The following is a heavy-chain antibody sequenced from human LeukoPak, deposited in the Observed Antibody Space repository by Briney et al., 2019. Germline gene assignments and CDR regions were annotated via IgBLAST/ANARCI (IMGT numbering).Heavy chain of an antibody. CDR1: GFTFSGSA. CDR2: IRSKANSYAT. V-gene: IGHV3-73*01. Sequence: GGSLRLSCAASGFTFSGSAMHWVRQASGKGLVWVGRIRSKANSYATAYAASVKGRFTISRDDSKNTAYLQMNSLKTEDTAVYYCCTPAFDYWGQGTLVTVSS. CDR3: CTPAFDY. D-gene: IGHD2-8*01. J-gene: IGHJ4*02.